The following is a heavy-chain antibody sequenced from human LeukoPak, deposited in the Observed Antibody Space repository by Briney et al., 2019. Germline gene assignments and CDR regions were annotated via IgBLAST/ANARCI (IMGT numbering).Heavy chain of an antibody. J-gene: IGHJ4*02. Sequence: SETLSLTCTVSGGSISSSSYYWGWIHQPPGKGLEWIGSIYYSGSTYYNPSLKSRVTISVDTSKNQFSLKLSSVTAADTAVYYCARRPEQWLVKEGYFDYWGQGTLVTVSS. V-gene: IGHV4-39*01. CDR1: GGSISSSSYY. CDR3: ARRPEQWLVKEGYFDY. CDR2: IYYSGST. D-gene: IGHD6-19*01.